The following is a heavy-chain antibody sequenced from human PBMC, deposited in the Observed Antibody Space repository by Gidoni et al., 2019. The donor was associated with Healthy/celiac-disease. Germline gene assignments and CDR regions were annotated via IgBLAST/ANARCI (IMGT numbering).Heavy chain of an antibody. CDR1: GFTFSSYG. CDR3: ARDYHAYGAFDY. CDR2: RWYDGSNK. J-gene: IGHJ4*02. Sequence: QVQLVESGGGVVQPGRSLRLSCAASGFTFSSYGMHWVRQAPGKGLEWVAVRWYDGSNKYYADSVKGRFTISRDNSKNTLYLKMNSLRAEDTAVYYCARDYHAYGAFDYWGQGTLVTVSS. D-gene: IGHD4-17*01. V-gene: IGHV3-33*01.